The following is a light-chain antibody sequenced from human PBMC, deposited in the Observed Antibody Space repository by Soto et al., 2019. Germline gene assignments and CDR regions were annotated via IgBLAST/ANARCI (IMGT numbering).Light chain of an antibody. Sequence: EIVLTQSPATLSLSPWARATLSFMASQSVSSYLAWYQQKPGQAPRLLIYDASNRATGIPARFSGSGSGTDFTLTISSLEPEDFAVYYCQQRSNWLFTFGPGTKVDIK. CDR2: DAS. V-gene: IGKV3-11*01. CDR3: QQRSNWLFT. J-gene: IGKJ3*01. CDR1: QSVSSY.